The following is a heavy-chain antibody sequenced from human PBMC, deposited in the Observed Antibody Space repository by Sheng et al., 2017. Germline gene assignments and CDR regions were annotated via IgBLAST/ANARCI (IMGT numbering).Heavy chain of an antibody. CDR1: GFTCSNCD. CDR3: AKVAHEWTYEGSQGRGFDH. V-gene: IGHV3-23*01. D-gene: IGHD1-26*01. J-gene: IGHJ4*02. CDR2: ITGSGEDS. Sequence: EVQLLESGGDLVQPGGSLRLSCAASGFTCSNCDINWVRQVPGKGLEWVSGITGSGEDSHYADSVKGRFTISRDNSKNIIYLQMNSLRVEDTAVYYCAKVAHEWTYEGSQGRGFDHWGQESGHRLL.